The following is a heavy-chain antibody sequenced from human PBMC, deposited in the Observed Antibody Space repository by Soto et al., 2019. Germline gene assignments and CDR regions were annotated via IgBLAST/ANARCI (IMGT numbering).Heavy chain of an antibody. D-gene: IGHD3-9*01. CDR2: IFYSGSS. CDR3: ARDKGRYDSGMDV. Sequence: PSETLSLTCTVSGGSISSYYWSWIRQPPGKGLEWIGYIFYSGSSKYNPSLKGRVTISVDRSKNHFALNLTSGTAADTAVYFCARDKGRYDSGMDVWGQGTTVTVSS. CDR1: GGSISSYY. V-gene: IGHV4-59*01. J-gene: IGHJ6*02.